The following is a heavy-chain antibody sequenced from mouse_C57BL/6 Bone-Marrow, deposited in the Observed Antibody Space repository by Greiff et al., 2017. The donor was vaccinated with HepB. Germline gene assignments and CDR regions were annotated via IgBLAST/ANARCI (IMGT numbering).Heavy chain of an antibody. Sequence: VKLQQSGPELVKPGASVKISCKASGYAFSSSWMNWVKQRPGKGLEWIGRIYPGDGDTNYNGKFKGKATLTADKSSSTAYMQLSSLTSEDSAVYFCAREGVYYGNYFYYWGQGTTLTVSS. CDR2: IYPGDGDT. D-gene: IGHD2-1*01. V-gene: IGHV1-82*01. J-gene: IGHJ2*01. CDR1: GYAFSSSW. CDR3: AREGVYYGNYFYY.